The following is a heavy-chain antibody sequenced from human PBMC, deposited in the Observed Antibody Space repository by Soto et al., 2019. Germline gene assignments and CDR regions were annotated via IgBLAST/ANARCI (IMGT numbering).Heavy chain of an antibody. CDR3: ARVWGIAVSVPAGAFDI. Sequence: QVQLVQSGAEVNKPGSSVNVSCQASGGTFSSSAISWVRQAPGQGLEWRGGIIPIFGTANYAQNFRGRVTITADESTSTAYMELSSLRSEDTAVYYCARVWGIAVSVPAGAFDIWGQGTMVTVSS. CDR2: IIPIFGTA. CDR1: GGTFSSSA. D-gene: IGHD6-19*01. V-gene: IGHV1-69*01. J-gene: IGHJ3*02.